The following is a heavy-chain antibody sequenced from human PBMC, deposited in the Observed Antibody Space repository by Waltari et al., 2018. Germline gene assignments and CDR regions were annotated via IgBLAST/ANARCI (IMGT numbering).Heavy chain of an antibody. CDR2: IYHDGTS. CDR3: ARPGSSSPYYWFNP. Sequence: QLQLQESGPGVVEPSGTLSLTCTVSGGAISGRGYYWGWLRQPPGKGLEWIASIYHDGTSYYTPSLKSRVTISVDTFKNNFSLKLTSVTAADKTIYYCARPGSSSPYYWFNPWGRGILVTVSS. D-gene: IGHD3-10*01. J-gene: IGHJ5*02. CDR1: GGAISGRGYY. V-gene: IGHV4-39*02.